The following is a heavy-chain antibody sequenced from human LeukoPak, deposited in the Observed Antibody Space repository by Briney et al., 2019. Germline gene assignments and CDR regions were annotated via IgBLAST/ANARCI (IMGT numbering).Heavy chain of an antibody. J-gene: IGHJ2*01. Sequence: SETLSLTCTVSGGSISSGDYYWSWIRQPPGKGLEWIGYIYYSGSTYYIPSLKSRVTISVDTSKNQFSLKLSSVTAADTAVYYCARDLAYCGGDCYFPHYWYFDLWGRGTLVTVSS. D-gene: IGHD2-21*02. CDR2: IYYSGST. CDR3: ARDLAYCGGDCYFPHYWYFDL. V-gene: IGHV4-30-4*01. CDR1: GGSISSGDYY.